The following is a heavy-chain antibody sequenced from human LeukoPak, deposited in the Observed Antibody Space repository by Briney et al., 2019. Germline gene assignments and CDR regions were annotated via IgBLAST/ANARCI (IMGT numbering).Heavy chain of an antibody. J-gene: IGHJ6*03. CDR1: GGTFSSYA. CDR2: IIPIFGTA. Sequence: SVKVSCKASGGTFSSYAISWVRQAPGQGLEWMGGIIPIFGTANYAQKFQGRVTITADKSTSTAYMELSSLRSEDTAVYYCARDRGDYDILTGYYFSEYYMDVWGKGTTVTVSS. D-gene: IGHD3-9*01. CDR3: ARDRGDYDILTGYYFSEYYMDV. V-gene: IGHV1-69*06.